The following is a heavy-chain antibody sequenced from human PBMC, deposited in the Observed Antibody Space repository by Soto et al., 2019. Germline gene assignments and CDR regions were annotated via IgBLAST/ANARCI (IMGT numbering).Heavy chain of an antibody. Sequence: EVQLLESGGGLVQPGGSLRLSCAASGFNFSVFAMSWVRQAPRKGLELVSTISGRGENTYYADSVKGRFTISRDNSKNTLNLQMNSLRGEDTAVHYCAKDRGTGDYGVNAVDIWGQGTMVTVAS. J-gene: IGHJ3*02. CDR1: GFNFSVFA. CDR3: AKDRGTGDYGVNAVDI. CDR2: ISGRGENT. D-gene: IGHD7-27*01. V-gene: IGHV3-23*01.